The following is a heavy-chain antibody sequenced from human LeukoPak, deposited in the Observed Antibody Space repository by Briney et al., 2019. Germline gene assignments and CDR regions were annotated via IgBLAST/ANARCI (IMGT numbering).Heavy chain of an antibody. Sequence: GGSLRLSCTASGFIFSSHWMTWVRQSPGKGLEWVANIKEDGSVKYYVDSVKGRFTISRDNSKNTLYLQMNSLRAEDTAVYYCAKTGIAAAGGDYWGQGTLVTVSS. CDR3: AKTGIAAAGGDY. V-gene: IGHV3-7*01. CDR1: GFIFSSHW. CDR2: IKEDGSVK. D-gene: IGHD6-13*01. J-gene: IGHJ4*02.